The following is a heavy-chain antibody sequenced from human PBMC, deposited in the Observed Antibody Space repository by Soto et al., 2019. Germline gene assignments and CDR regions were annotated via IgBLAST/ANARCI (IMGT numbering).Heavy chain of an antibody. Sequence: QVQLVQSGAEVKKPGASVKVSCKASGYTFTSYAMHWVRQAPGQRLEWMGWINAGNGNTKYSQKFQGRVTITRDTSASTAYMELSRLRSEDTAVYYCARGGSLYWYFDLWCRGTLVTVSS. CDR1: GYTFTSYA. J-gene: IGHJ2*01. CDR2: INAGNGNT. V-gene: IGHV1-3*01. D-gene: IGHD1-26*01. CDR3: ARGGSLYWYFDL.